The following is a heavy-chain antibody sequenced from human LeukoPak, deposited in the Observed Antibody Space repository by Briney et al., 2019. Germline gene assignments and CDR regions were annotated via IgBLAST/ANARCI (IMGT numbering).Heavy chain of an antibody. CDR3: ARGGGLDV. CDR2: INHNGNVN. Sequence: GGSLRLSCAASGFIFRRYDMNWARQAPGKGLEWVASINHNGNVNYYVDSVKGRFTISRDNAKNSLYLQMSNLRAEDTAVYFCARGGGLDVWGQGATVTVSS. V-gene: IGHV3-7*03. CDR1: GFIFRRYD. J-gene: IGHJ6*02. D-gene: IGHD3-16*01.